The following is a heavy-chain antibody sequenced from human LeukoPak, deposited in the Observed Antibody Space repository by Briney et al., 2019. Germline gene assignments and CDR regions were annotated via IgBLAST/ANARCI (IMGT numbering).Heavy chain of an antibody. Sequence: GASVKVSCKASGYTFTSYDINWVRQATGQGLEWMGWMNPNSGNTGYAQKFQGRVTITRNTSISTAYMELSSLRSEDTAVYYCARGRVPGYSSSWYSPWFDPWGQGTLVTVFS. CDR2: MNPNSGNT. CDR1: GYTFTSYD. J-gene: IGHJ5*02. CDR3: ARGRVPGYSSSWYSPWFDP. V-gene: IGHV1-8*03. D-gene: IGHD6-13*01.